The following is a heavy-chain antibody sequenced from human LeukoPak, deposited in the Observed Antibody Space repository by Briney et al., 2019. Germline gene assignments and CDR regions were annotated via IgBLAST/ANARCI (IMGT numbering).Heavy chain of an antibody. V-gene: IGHV3-21*01. J-gene: IGHJ3*02. CDR3: ATPSSSWYRDAFDI. CDR2: ISSSSSYI. Sequence: PGGSLRLSCAASGFTFSSYSMNWVRQAPGKGLEWVSSISSSSSYIYYADSVKGRFTTSRDNAKNSLYLQMNSLRAEDTAVCYCATPSSSWYRDAFDIWGQGTMVTVSS. D-gene: IGHD6-13*01. CDR1: GFTFSSYS.